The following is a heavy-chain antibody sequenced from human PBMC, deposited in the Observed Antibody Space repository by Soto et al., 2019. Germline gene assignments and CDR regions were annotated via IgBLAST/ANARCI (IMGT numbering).Heavy chain of an antibody. D-gene: IGHD3-16*01. V-gene: IGHV1-69*01. J-gene: IGHJ6*02. CDR2: IIPIFGTA. Sequence: QVQLVQSGAEVKKPGSSVKVSCKASGGTFSSYAISWVRQAPGQGLEWMGGIIPIFGTANYAQKFQGRVTITADESTGTAYMELSSLRSEDTAVYYCARESGATYPRIMSGVDVWGQGTTVTVSS. CDR3: ARESGATYPRIMSGVDV. CDR1: GGTFSSYA.